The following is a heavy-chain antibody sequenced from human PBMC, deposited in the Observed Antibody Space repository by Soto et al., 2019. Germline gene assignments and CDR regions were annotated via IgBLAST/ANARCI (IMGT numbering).Heavy chain of an antibody. Sequence: SETLSLTCTFSGGSISSYYWIWIRQPPGKGLEWIGYIYYSGSTNYNPSLKSRVTISVDTSKNQFSLKLSSVTAADTAVYYCARPTYNSGSPFDYWGQGTLVTVSS. J-gene: IGHJ4*02. CDR1: GGSISSYY. CDR2: IYYSGST. CDR3: ARPTYNSGSPFDY. D-gene: IGHD1-20*01. V-gene: IGHV4-59*01.